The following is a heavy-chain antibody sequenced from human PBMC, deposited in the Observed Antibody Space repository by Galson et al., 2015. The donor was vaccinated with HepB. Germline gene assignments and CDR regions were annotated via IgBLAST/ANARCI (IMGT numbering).Heavy chain of an antibody. V-gene: IGHV3-30*18. J-gene: IGHJ4*02. CDR3: AKDLYYYDSSGYSGRPVLMGY. CDR2: ISYDGSNK. CDR1: GFTFSRYG. Sequence: SLRLSCAASGFTFSRYGMHWVRQAPGKGLEWVAVISYDGSNKYYADSVKGRFTISRDNSKNTLYLQMNSLRAEDTAVYYCAKDLYYYDSSGYSGRPVLMGYWGQGTLVTVSS. D-gene: IGHD3-22*01.